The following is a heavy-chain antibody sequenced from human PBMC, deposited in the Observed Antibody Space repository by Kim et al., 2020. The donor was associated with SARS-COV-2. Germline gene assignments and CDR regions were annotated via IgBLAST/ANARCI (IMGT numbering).Heavy chain of an antibody. Sequence: GGSLRLSCAASGFTFSNAWMSWVRQAPGKGLEWVGRIKSKTDGGTTDYAAPVKGRFTISRDDSKNTLYLQMNSLKTEDTAVYYCTTQRITMVRGMVDYWGQGTLVTVSS. CDR3: TTQRITMVRGMVDY. D-gene: IGHD3-10*01. J-gene: IGHJ4*02. V-gene: IGHV3-15*01. CDR2: IKSKTDGGTT. CDR1: GFTFSNAW.